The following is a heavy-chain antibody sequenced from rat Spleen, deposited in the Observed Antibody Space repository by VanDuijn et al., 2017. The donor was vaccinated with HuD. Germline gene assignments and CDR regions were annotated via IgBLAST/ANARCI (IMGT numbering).Heavy chain of an antibody. Sequence: EVQLVETGGGLVQPGRSLKLSCVASGFTFSSYWMYWIRQAPGKGLEWVSSINTDGGSTYYPDSVKGRFTISRDNAENTVYLQMNSLRSEDTATYYCAKGQGARVMDAWGQGASVTVSS. CDR2: INTDGGST. J-gene: IGHJ4*01. V-gene: IGHV5-58*01. CDR3: AKGQGARVMDA. D-gene: IGHD5-1*01. CDR1: GFTFSSYW.